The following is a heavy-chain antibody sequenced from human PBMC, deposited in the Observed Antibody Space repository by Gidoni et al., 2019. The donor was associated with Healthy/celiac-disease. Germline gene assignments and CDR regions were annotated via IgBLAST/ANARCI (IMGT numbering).Heavy chain of an antibody. CDR1: GGSVSSGSYY. Sequence: QVQLQESGPGLVKPSETLSPTCTVSGGSVSSGSYYWSWIRQPPGKGLEWIGYIYYSGSTNYNPSLKSRVTISVDTSKNQFSLKLSSVTAADTAVYYCARVVSGYQLGLDYWGQGTLVTVSS. CDR3: ARVVSGYQLGLDY. V-gene: IGHV4-61*01. D-gene: IGHD3-22*01. CDR2: IYYSGST. J-gene: IGHJ4*02.